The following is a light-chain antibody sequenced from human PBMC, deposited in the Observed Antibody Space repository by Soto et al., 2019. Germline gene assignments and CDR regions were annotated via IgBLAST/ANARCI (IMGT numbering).Light chain of an antibody. CDR1: QTISTN. J-gene: IGKJ5*01. CDR2: DAS. CDR3: QQLCTLLPIT. Sequence: EVVMTMSPATLSVSPGERATLSCRASQTISTNLAWYQQKPGQAPRLLIYDASNRATGIPARFSGSGSGTDFTLTISILEPEDFEIHYCQQLCTLLPITFAQGGRLEI. V-gene: IGKV3-11*01.